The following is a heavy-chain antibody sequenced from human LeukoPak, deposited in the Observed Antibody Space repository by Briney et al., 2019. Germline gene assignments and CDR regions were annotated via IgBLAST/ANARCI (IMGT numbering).Heavy chain of an antibody. CDR2: IYPRDSNT. Sequence: GESLKISCKGPGYSFVAYYIAWVRQIPGKGLGWMGIIYPRDSNTRYSPSFQGQVTISADKSLNTAYLQRSSLKASDTAMYYCARHAESGSGTYYIVDYWGQGTLITVSS. J-gene: IGHJ4*02. CDR3: ARHAESGSGTYYIVDY. D-gene: IGHD3-10*01. V-gene: IGHV5-51*01. CDR1: GYSFVAYY.